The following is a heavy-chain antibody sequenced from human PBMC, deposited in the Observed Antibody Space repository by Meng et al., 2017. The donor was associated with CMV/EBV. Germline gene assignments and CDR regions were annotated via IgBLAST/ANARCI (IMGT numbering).Heavy chain of an antibody. J-gene: IGHJ4*02. D-gene: IGHD6-6*01. V-gene: IGHV1-69*05. CDR3: ARARVWGGQLTTVYGGALDY. CDR2: INPIFGTA. CDR1: GYTFTGYY. Sequence: SVKVSCKASGYTFTGYYIHWVRQAPGQGLEWMGWINPIFGTANYAQKFQGRVTITTDESTSTAYMELSSLRSEDTAVYYCARARVWGGQLTTVYGGALDYWGQGTLVTVSS.